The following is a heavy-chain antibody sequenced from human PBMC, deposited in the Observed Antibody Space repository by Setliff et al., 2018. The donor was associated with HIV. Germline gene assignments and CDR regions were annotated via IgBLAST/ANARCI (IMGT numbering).Heavy chain of an antibody. D-gene: IGHD5-12*01. CDR3: ARVGLGYRGVYYMDV. V-gene: IGHV3-11*01. Sequence: PGGSLRLSCAASGFTFSDYYMSWLRQAPGKGLEWVSYISRDGNTIYYADSVKGRFTISRDNAKNSLYLQLNSLRPEDTAVYYCARVGLGYRGVYYMDVWGKGTTVTVSS. CDR1: GFTFSDYY. J-gene: IGHJ6*03. CDR2: ISRDGNTI.